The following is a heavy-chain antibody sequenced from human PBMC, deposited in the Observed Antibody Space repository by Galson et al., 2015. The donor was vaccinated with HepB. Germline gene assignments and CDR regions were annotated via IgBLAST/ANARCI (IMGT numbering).Heavy chain of an antibody. Sequence: SETLSLTCTVSDGSINNYYWSWIRQPPGKGLEWIGYIYYSGSTSYNPSLKGRVTISVDMSKNQFSLKLSSVTAADTAVYYCARGGYSSRWSFFDYWGQGTRVTVSS. J-gene: IGHJ4*02. CDR2: IYYSGST. D-gene: IGHD6-13*01. CDR3: ARGGYSSRWSFFDY. CDR1: DGSINNYY. V-gene: IGHV4-59*01.